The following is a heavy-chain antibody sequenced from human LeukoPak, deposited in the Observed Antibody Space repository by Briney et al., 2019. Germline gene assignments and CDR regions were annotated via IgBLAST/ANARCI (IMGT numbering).Heavy chain of an antibody. V-gene: IGHV4-61*01. CDR2: IYYSGST. CDR3: ARLEWFGRWAFDI. J-gene: IGHJ3*02. CDR1: GGSVSSGSYY. Sequence: SETLSLTCTVSGGSVSSGSYYWSWIRQPPGKGLEWLGYIYYSGSTNYNPSLKSRVTISVDTSKNQFSLKLSSVTAADTAVYYCARLEWFGRWAFDIRGQGTMVTVSS. D-gene: IGHD3-3*01.